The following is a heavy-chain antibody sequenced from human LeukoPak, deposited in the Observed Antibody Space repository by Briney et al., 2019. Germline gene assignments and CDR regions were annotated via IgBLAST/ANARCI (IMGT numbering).Heavy chain of an antibody. J-gene: IGHJ4*02. CDR3: ARAGGVLGYFDC. V-gene: IGHV4-4*07. Sequence: SETLSLTCTVSGGSISSYYWTWIRQSAGKGLEWIGRVSGSGVTTYNPSLKSRVTILVDMSNKQFSLRLNSVTAADTAVYYCARAGGVLGYFDCWGQGALVTVS. D-gene: IGHD3-10*01. CDR2: VSGSGVT. CDR1: GGSISSYY.